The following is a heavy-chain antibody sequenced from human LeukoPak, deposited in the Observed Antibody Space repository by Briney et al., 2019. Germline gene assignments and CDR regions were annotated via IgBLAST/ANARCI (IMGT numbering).Heavy chain of an antibody. CDR2: INHSGST. Sequence: MPSETLSLTCAVYGGSFSGYYWSWIRQPPGKGLEWIGEINHSGSTNYNPSLESRVTISVDTSKNQFSLKLSSVTAADTAVYYCASMVVVAATIFDYWGQGTLVTVSS. CDR1: GGSFSGYY. CDR3: ASMVVVAATIFDY. J-gene: IGHJ4*02. D-gene: IGHD2-15*01. V-gene: IGHV4-34*01.